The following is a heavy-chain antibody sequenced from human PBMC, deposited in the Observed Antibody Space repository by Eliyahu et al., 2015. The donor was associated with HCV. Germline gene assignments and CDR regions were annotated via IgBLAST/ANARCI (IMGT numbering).Heavy chain of an antibody. D-gene: IGHD4-17*01. CDR3: ATDYGTGFFEF. Sequence: QVQLQQWGAGLLKPSETLSLTCAVYGGSSSGYYWSWIRQPPGKGLEWIWGIQSCWKTQHKPSLRSRVTISVDRSKNQFSLKMKSVTAADTAVYYCATDYGTGFFEFWGQGTPVIVSS. V-gene: IGHV4-34*02. CDR2: QSCWKT. J-gene: IGHJ4*02. CDR1: GGSSSGYY.